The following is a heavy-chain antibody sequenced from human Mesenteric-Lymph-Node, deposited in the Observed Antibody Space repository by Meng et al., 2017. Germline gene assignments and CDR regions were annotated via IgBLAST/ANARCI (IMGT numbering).Heavy chain of an antibody. V-gene: IGHV4-30-4*01. CDR2: IYYSGNT. Sequence: QGPVQESGPGRVQPSQTLSLPCTASGGSMSSGDYFWNWIRQPPGKGLEWIGYIYYSGNTYYNPSLKSRVTISIDTSKNQFSLKLSSVTAADTAVYYCARAEYYNWFDPWGQGTLVTVSS. CDR1: GGSMSSGDYF. D-gene: IGHD1-14*01. J-gene: IGHJ5*02. CDR3: ARAEYYNWFDP.